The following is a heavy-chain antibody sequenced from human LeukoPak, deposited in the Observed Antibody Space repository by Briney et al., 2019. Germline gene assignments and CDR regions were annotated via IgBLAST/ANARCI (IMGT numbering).Heavy chain of an antibody. J-gene: IGHJ4*02. CDR1: GGPISSSSYY. CDR2: IYYSGST. D-gene: IGHD4-17*01. V-gene: IGHV4-39*07. Sequence: PSETLSLTCTVSGGPISSSSYYWGWIRQPPGKGLEWIGSIYYSGSTYYNPSLKSRVTISVDTSKNQFSLKLSSVTAADTAVYYCARAPRTTVTTPFDYWGQGTLVTVSS. CDR3: ARAPRTTVTTPFDY.